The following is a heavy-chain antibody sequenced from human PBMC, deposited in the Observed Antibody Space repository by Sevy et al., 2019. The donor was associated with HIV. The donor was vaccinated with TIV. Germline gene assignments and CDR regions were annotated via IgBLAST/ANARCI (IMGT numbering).Heavy chain of an antibody. CDR2: IWDDGSNK. Sequence: GGSLRLSCAASGFTFSSYGMHWVRQAPGKGLEWVAVIWDDGSNKYYADSVKGRFTISRDNSKNTLYLQMNSLRAEDTAVYYCAREGGERAHFDYWGQGTLVTVSS. CDR3: AREGGERAHFDY. D-gene: IGHD3-16*01. V-gene: IGHV3-33*01. CDR1: GFTFSSYG. J-gene: IGHJ4*02.